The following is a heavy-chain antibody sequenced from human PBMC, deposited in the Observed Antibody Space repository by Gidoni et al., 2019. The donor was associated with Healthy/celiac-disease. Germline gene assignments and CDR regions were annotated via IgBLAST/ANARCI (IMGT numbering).Heavy chain of an antibody. V-gene: IGHV3-48*03. D-gene: IGHD5-12*01. Sequence: EVQLVVSGVGLVQPGGSLRLSCAASGFTFSSYEMNWVRQAPGKWLEWVSYISSSGSTIYYADSVKGRFTISRDNAKNSLYLQMNSLRAEDTAVYYCARDRREMAQIIAFDIWGQGTMVTVSS. J-gene: IGHJ3*02. CDR2: ISSSGSTI. CDR1: GFTFSSYE. CDR3: ARDRREMAQIIAFDI.